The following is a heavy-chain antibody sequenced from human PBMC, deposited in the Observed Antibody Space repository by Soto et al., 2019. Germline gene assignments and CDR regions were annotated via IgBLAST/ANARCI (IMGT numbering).Heavy chain of an antibody. V-gene: IGHV3-21*01. D-gene: IGHD4-17*01. CDR1: GFTVSSYS. CDR3: ARERTTVTFSPLDY. J-gene: IGHJ4*02. Sequence: PGGSLRLSCAASGFTVSSYSMNWVRQAPGKGLEWVSSISSSSSYIYYADSVKGRFTISRDNAKNSLYLQMNSLRAEDTAVYYCARERTTVTFSPLDYWGQRTLVTVSS. CDR2: ISSSSSYI.